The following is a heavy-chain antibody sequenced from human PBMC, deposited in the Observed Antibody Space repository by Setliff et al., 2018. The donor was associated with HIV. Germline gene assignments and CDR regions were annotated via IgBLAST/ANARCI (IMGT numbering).Heavy chain of an antibody. CDR1: GYTLTDFY. V-gene: IGHV1-2*02. J-gene: IGHJ4*02. Sequence: ASVKVSCKSSGYTLTDFYIHWVRQAPGQGLEWMGWITPNSGGTEYAGKLQGRVTLTRDTSINTAYMELTSLTSDDTAVYYCAGVSSQLSEWRKDDFEYWGQGSLVTVSS. CDR2: ITPNSGGT. D-gene: IGHD3-3*01. CDR3: AGVSSQLSEWRKDDFEY.